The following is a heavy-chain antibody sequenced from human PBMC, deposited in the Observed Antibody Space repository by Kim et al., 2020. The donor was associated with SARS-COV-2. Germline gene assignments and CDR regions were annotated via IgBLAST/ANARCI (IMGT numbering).Heavy chain of an antibody. Sequence: GGSLRLSCAASGFTFRSYSMNWVRQAPGKGLEWVSSISSTSSYISYEDSMKGRFTISRDNAKNSLYLQMNSLRAEDTAVYHCARWVLRGGMDVWCQGTTV. V-gene: IGHV3-21*01. CDR2: ISSTSSYI. D-gene: IGHD3-10*01. J-gene: IGHJ6*02. CDR3: ARWVLRGGMDV. CDR1: GFTFRSYS.